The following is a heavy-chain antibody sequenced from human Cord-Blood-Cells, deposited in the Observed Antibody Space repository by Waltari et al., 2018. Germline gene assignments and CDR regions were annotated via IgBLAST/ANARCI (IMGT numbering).Heavy chain of an antibody. J-gene: IGHJ4*02. CDR3: ATPSSSWYYFDY. CDR1: GFTFSSYA. D-gene: IGHD6-13*01. V-gene: IGHV3-30*04. Sequence: QVQLVESGGGVVQPGRSLRLSCAASGFTFSSYAMPWARQAPGKGLEWVAVISYDGSNKYYADSVKGRFTISRDNSKNTLYLQMNSLRAEDTAVYYCATPSSSWYYFDYWGQGTLVTVSS. CDR2: ISYDGSNK.